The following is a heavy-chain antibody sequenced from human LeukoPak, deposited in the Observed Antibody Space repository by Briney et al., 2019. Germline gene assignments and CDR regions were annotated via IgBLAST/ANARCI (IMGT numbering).Heavy chain of an antibody. V-gene: IGHV1-2*02. CDR2: INPNSGGT. D-gene: IGHD2-15*01. CDR1: GYTFTVYY. Sequence: ASVKVSFKASGYTFTVYYMHWVRQAPGQGLERMGWINPNSGGTNYAQKFQGRVTITRDTSISTAYMELSRLRSDATAVYYCARVTRRYCSGGSCYSDYWGQGTLVTVSS. J-gene: IGHJ4*02. CDR3: ARVTRRYCSGGSCYSDY.